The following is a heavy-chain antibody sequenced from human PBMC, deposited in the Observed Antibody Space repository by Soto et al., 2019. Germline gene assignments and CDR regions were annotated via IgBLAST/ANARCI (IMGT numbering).Heavy chain of an antibody. V-gene: IGHV3-21*01. CDR1: GFTFSRYS. J-gene: IGHJ3*02. CDR2: ITTSSDV. CDR3: PTDYYFDTSPRIGAFDI. D-gene: IGHD3-22*01. Sequence: DVQLVESGGGLVKPGGSLRLSCAASGFTFSRYSMTWVRQTPGKGLEWVSSITTSSDVYYADSLKGRFTISRDNAKNSLYLQTNRLRAQDTAVYYCPTDYYFDTSPRIGAFDIWGQGTMVTVSS.